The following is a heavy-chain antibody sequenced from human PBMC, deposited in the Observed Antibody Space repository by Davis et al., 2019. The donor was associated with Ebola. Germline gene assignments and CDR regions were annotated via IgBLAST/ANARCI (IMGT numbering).Heavy chain of an antibody. CDR3: ARHEYYYDYYYGMDV. J-gene: IGHJ6*02. CDR2: IYPGDSDT. D-gene: IGHD2/OR15-2a*01. Sequence: GESLKISCKGSGYSFTSYWIGWVRQMPGKGLEWMGIIYPGDSDTRYSPSFQGQVTISADKSISTAYLQWSSLKASDTAMYYCARHEYYYDYYYGMDVWGQGTTVTVSS. V-gene: IGHV5-51*01. CDR1: GYSFTSYW.